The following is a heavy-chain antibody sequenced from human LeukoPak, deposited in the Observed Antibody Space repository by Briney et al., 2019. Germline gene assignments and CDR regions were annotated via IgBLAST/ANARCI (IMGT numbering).Heavy chain of an antibody. CDR3: ARGPRTYYYDSSGYYFDY. CDR2: IYYSGST. V-gene: IGHV4-31*03. CDR1: GGSISSGGYY. J-gene: IGHJ4*02. D-gene: IGHD3-22*01. Sequence: SQTLSLTCTVSGGSISSGGYYWSWIRQHPGKGLEWIGYIYYSGSTNYNPSLKSRVTISVDKSKNQFSLKLSSVTAADTAVYYCARGPRTYYYDSSGYYFDYWGQGTLVTVSS.